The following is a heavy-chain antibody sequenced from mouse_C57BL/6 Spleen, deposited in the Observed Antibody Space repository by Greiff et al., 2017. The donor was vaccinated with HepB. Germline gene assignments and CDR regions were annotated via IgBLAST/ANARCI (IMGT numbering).Heavy chain of an antibody. Sequence: EVHLVESGGGLVQPGGSMKLSCVASGFTFSNYWMNWVRQSPEKGLEWVAQIRLKSDNYATHYAESVKGRFTISRDDSKSSVYLQMNNLRAEDTGIYYCTAYGNNYAMDYWGQGTSVTVSS. V-gene: IGHV6-3*01. D-gene: IGHD2-1*01. J-gene: IGHJ4*01. CDR1: GFTFSNYW. CDR3: TAYGNNYAMDY. CDR2: IRLKSDNYAT.